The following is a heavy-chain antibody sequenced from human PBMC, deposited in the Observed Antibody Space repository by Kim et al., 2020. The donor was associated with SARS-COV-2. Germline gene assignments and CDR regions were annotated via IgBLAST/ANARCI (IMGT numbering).Heavy chain of an antibody. Sequence: SETLSLTCAVSGGSISSSNWWSWVRQPPGKGLEWIGEIYHSGSTNYNPSLKSRVTISVDKSKNQFSLKLSSVTAADTAVYYCASSGVQQLVRGYFDYWGQGTLFTVSS. CDR2: IYHSGST. D-gene: IGHD6-13*01. CDR1: GGSISSSNW. V-gene: IGHV4-4*02. CDR3: ASSGVQQLVRGYFDY. J-gene: IGHJ4*02.